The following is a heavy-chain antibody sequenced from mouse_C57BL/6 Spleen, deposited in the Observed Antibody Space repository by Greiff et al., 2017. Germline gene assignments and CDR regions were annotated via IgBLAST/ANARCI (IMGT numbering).Heavy chain of an antibody. Sequence: VQLQQSGAELVRPGTSVKLSCKASGYTFTSYWMHWVKQRPGQGLEWIGVIDPSDSYTNYNQKFKGKATLTVDTSSSTAYMQLSSLTSEDSAVYYCARPDAMDYWGQGTSVTVSS. J-gene: IGHJ4*01. V-gene: IGHV1-59*01. CDR3: ARPDAMDY. CDR2: IDPSDSYT. CDR1: GYTFTSYW.